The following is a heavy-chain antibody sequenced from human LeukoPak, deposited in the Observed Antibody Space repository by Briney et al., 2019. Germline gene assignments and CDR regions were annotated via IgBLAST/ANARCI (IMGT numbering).Heavy chain of an antibody. V-gene: IGHV1-18*01. Sequence: ASVKVSCKASGYTFTTYNINWVRQAPGQGLEWMGWISGYNGNTNYAQKLQGRVTMTTDTSTSTAYMELRSLKSDDTAVYYCARDPTFGGAGFDYWGQGTLVTVSS. D-gene: IGHD3-16*01. CDR2: ISGYNGNT. CDR1: GYTFTTYN. CDR3: ARDPTFGGAGFDY. J-gene: IGHJ4*02.